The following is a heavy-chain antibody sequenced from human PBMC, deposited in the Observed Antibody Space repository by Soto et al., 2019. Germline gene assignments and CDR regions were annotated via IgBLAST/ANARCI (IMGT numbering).Heavy chain of an antibody. CDR3: AREGIAAAGTQYYFDY. J-gene: IGHJ4*02. CDR1: GFTFSSYG. D-gene: IGHD6-13*01. Sequence: SLRLSCAASGFTFSSYGMHWVRQAPGKGLEWVAVIWYDGSNKYYADSVKGRFTISRDNSKNTLYLQMNSLRAEDTAVYYCAREGIAAAGTQYYFDYWGQGTLVTVSS. CDR2: IWYDGSNK. V-gene: IGHV3-33*01.